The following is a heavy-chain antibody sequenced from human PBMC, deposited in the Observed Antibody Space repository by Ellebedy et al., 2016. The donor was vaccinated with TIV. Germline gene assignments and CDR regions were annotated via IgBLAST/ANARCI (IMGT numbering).Heavy chain of an antibody. CDR2: IDYSGSA. D-gene: IGHD2-21*02. CDR1: GGSISNSDYY. V-gene: IGHV4-39*01. CDR3: ARTDPWQPIDD. J-gene: IGHJ4*02. Sequence: MPSETLSLTCTVSGGSISNSDYYWNWIRQPPGKGLEWIGSIDYSGSAYYNPSLKSRVPVSVDTSKNQFSLNLRTVTAADTAVYYCARTDPWQPIDDWGQGILVSVSS.